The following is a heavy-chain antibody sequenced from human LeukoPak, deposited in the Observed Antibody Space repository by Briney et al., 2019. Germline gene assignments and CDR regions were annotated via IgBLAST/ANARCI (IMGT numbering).Heavy chain of an antibody. Sequence: GGSLRLSCAASGFTFSSYSMNWVRQAPGKGLEWVSSISSSSSYIYYADSVKGRFTISRDNAKNSLYLQMNSLRAEDTAVYYCARAYCGGDCFENLDYWGQGALVTVSS. CDR1: GFTFSSYS. V-gene: IGHV3-21*01. J-gene: IGHJ4*02. D-gene: IGHD2-21*02. CDR3: ARAYCGGDCFENLDY. CDR2: ISSSSSYI.